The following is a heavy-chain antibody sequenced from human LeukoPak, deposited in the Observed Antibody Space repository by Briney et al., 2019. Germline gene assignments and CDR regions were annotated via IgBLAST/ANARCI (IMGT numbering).Heavy chain of an antibody. CDR1: GFTVSSNY. D-gene: IGHD4-17*01. V-gene: IGHV3-53*01. J-gene: IGHJ4*02. Sequence: GGSLRLSCAASGFTVSSNYVSWVRQAPGKGLEWVSVIYSGGSTYYADSVKGRFTISRDNSKNTLYLQMNSLRAADTAVYYCAGGRPDYGDYYFDYWGQGTLVTVSS. CDR2: IYSGGST. CDR3: AGGRPDYGDYYFDY.